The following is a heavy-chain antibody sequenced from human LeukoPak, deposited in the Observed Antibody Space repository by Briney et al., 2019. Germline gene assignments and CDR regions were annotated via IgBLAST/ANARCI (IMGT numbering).Heavy chain of an antibody. Sequence: PGGSLRLSCAASGFTFSSYAMHWVRQAPGKGLEYVSGINSNGGSTYYTNSVKGRFTISRDNSKNTLYLQMGSLRAEDMAVYYCARRWPAWDTVMVSTMIKWYFDLWGRGTLVTVSS. V-gene: IGHV3-64*01. CDR2: INSNGGST. CDR3: ARRWPAWDTVMVSTMIKWYFDL. D-gene: IGHD5-18*01. CDR1: GFTFSSYA. J-gene: IGHJ2*01.